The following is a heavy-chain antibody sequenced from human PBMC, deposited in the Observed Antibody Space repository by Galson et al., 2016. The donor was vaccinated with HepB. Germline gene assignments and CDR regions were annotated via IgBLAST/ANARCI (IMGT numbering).Heavy chain of an antibody. V-gene: IGHV3-49*03. CDR3: TRGGWSRESYFDY. Sequence: LRLSCAASGFTFGDYAMSWLRQAPGKGLEWVGFIRRKAYGGTTEYAASVKGRFTISRDDSKSIAYLQMNSLKTEDTAVYYCTRGGWSRESYFDYWGQGTLVTVSS. CDR2: IRRKAYGGTT. J-gene: IGHJ4*02. D-gene: IGHD1-26*01. CDR1: GFTFGDYA.